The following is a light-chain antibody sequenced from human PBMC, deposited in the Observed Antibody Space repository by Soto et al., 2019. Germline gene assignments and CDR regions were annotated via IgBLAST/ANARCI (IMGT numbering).Light chain of an antibody. V-gene: IGKV1-5*01. CDR1: QTIRNY. Sequence: DIQMHQSPSTLSAFVGDRVTITCRASQTIRNYLALYQQKPGKAPDLLIYDASSLENEVPSRFSGSGFGTEFTLTISSLKPDDSATYYCQQYGLQGTFGKGTKVDIK. J-gene: IGKJ1*01. CDR2: DAS. CDR3: QQYGLQGT.